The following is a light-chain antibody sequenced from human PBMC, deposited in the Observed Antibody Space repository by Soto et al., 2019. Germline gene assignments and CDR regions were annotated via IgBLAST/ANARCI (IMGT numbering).Light chain of an antibody. V-gene: IGLV2-14*01. J-gene: IGLJ1*01. CDR2: DVS. CDR3: SSYTSSSTYV. Sequence: SVLSPPAPGSGSPGQPIPISCTGTSPLIGRYNYVSWYQQHPGKAPKLMIYDVSNRPSGVSNRFSGSKSGNTASLTISGLQAEDEADYYCSSYTSSSTYVFGTGTKVTVL. CDR1: SPLIGRYNY.